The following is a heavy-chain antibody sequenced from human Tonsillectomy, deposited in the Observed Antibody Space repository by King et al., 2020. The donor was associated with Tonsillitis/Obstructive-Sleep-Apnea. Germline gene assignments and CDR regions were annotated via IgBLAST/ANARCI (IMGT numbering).Heavy chain of an antibody. Sequence: VQLQESGPGLVKPSETLSLTCTVSGGSVTSSNYYWGWVRQSPGEGLEWIGTSYYSGSTYYNPSLKSRVTVSVDTSKNQFSLKVSSVTAADTAVYYCVRHKNDGNYYHYMDVWGKGTTVTVSS. CDR3: VRHKNDGNYYHYMDV. CDR2: SYYSGST. V-gene: IGHV4-39*01. CDR1: GGSVTSSNYY. D-gene: IGHD2/OR15-2a*01. J-gene: IGHJ6*03.